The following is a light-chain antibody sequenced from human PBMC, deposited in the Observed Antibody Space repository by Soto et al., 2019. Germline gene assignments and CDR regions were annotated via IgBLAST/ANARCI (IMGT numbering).Light chain of an antibody. V-gene: IGLV2-23*02. CDR2: EVT. CDR3: CSYAGNSNWV. Sequence: QSALTQPASVSGSPGQSITISCTGTSSDVGSYKFVSWYQLHPGKAPKVMIFEVTKRPSGASNRFSGSKSGNTASLTISGLQAEDEADYYCCSYAGNSNWVFGGGTKVTVL. J-gene: IGLJ3*02. CDR1: SSDVGSYKF.